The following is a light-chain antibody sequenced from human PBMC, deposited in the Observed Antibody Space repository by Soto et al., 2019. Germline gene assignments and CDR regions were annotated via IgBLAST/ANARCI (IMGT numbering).Light chain of an antibody. CDR1: EDLLYSDGNTY. V-gene: IGKV2-24*01. J-gene: IGKJ2*01. CDR3: MQAKLFPRT. Sequence: IVLTQTPLSSPVTLGQSASISCRSSEDLLYSDGNTYLSWLHQRPGQPPRLLIYKVSKRFSGVADRFSGSGAGTDFTLKISRVEAEDVGVYYCMQAKLFPRTFGQGTKLEIK. CDR2: KVS.